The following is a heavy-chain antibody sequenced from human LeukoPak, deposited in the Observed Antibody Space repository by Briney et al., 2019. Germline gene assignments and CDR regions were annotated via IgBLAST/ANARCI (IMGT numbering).Heavy chain of an antibody. J-gene: IGHJ3*02. V-gene: IGHV3-11*04. Sequence: GGSLRLSCAASGFTFSDYYMSWIRQAPGKGLEWVSYISSSGSTIYYADSVKGRFTISRDNAKNSLYLQMNSLRAEDTAVYYCARDHYDILTDYYDAFDIWGQGTMVTVSS. CDR3: ARDHYDILTDYYDAFDI. CDR2: ISSSGSTI. D-gene: IGHD3-9*01. CDR1: GFTFSDYY.